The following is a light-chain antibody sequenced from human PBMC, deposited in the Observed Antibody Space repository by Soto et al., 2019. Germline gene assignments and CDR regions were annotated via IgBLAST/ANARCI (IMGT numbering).Light chain of an antibody. CDR3: QSYDSSLSVV. J-gene: IGLJ2*01. Sequence: QSVLTQPPSVSGAPGQRVTISCTGSSSNIGAGYDVHWYQQLPGTAPKLLIYGNSNRPSGVPDRFSGSKSGTSASLAITKLQAEDEADYYCQSYDSSLSVVFGGGPKLTVL. CDR2: GNS. CDR1: SSNIGAGYD. V-gene: IGLV1-40*01.